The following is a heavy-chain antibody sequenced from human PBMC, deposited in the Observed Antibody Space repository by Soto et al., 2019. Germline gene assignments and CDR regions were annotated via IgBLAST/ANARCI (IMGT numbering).Heavy chain of an antibody. J-gene: IGHJ4*02. D-gene: IGHD6-19*01. CDR2: ITGSGGST. CDR3: AKARYSDGWYQCDY. Sequence: EVRLLESGGALVQPGGSLRLSCAASGFTFSSYAMSWVRQAPGKGLEWVSVITGSGGSTKYADSVIGRFTISRDNSKNTLFLQMNSLRAEDAAVYYCAKARYSDGWYQCDYGGEGTVVTVCS. CDR1: GFTFSSYA. V-gene: IGHV3-23*01.